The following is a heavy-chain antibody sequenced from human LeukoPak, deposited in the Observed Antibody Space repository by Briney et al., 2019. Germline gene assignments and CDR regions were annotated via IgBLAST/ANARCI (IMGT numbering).Heavy chain of an antibody. CDR3: AKLYCSSTSCSYDY. J-gene: IGHJ4*02. D-gene: IGHD2-2*01. CDR1: LFTLCSYA. V-gene: IGHV3-23*01. Sequence: GGSLRLSPAPSLFTLCSYAMSSVRQAPGKGGEGVSAISGSGGSAYYGDSVKGRFTISRDKSKNTLYLQMNSLRAEDTAVYYCAKLYCSSTSCSYDYWGQGTLVTVSS. CDR2: ISGSGGSA.